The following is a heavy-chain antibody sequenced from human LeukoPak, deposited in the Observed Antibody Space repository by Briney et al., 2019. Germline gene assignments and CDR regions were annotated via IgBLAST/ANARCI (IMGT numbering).Heavy chain of an antibody. D-gene: IGHD2-15*01. CDR1: EFTFSSYV. CDR3: AKGSGGGRPYYFDY. V-gene: IGHV3-23*01. CDR2: IAGTGSDT. Sequence: GGSLRLSCTASEFTFSSYVXXXXRQAPXXXXXXXXAIAGTGSDTYYADSXKGRFXISRDNSRNTLYLQMNSLRAEDTAVYYCAKGSGGGRPYYFDYWGQGTLVTVSS. J-gene: IGHJ4*02.